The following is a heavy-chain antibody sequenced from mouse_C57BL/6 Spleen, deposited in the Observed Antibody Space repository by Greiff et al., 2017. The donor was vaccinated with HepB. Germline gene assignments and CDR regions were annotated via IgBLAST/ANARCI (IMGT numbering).Heavy chain of an antibody. Sequence: EVQVVESGGGLVKPGGSLKLSCAASGFTFSSYTMSWVRQTPEKRLEWVATISGGGGNTYYPDSVKGRFTISRDNAKNTLYLQMSSLRSEDTALYYCARGDDGYYDWYFDVWGTGTTVTVSS. CDR3: ARGDDGYYDWYFDV. J-gene: IGHJ1*03. CDR1: GFTFSSYT. CDR2: ISGGGGNT. D-gene: IGHD2-3*01. V-gene: IGHV5-9*01.